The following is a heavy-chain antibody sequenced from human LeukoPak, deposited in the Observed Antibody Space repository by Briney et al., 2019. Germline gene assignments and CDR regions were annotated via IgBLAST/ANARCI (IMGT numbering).Heavy chain of an antibody. D-gene: IGHD2-15*01. CDR1: GCSISSSGYY. V-gene: IGHV4-39*01. J-gene: IGHJ5*02. Sequence: SETLSLTCTVSGCSISSSGYYWGWIRQPPGKGLEWIGSIYYSGSTYYNPSLKSRVTISVDTSKNQFSLKLSSVTAADTAVYYCPWFGAGGSRYSGDCFDPWGQGTLVTVSS. CDR3: PWFGAGGSRYSGDCFDP. CDR2: IYYSGST.